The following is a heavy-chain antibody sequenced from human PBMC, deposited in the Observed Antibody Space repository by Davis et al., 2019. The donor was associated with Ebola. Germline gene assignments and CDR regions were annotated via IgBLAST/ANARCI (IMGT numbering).Heavy chain of an antibody. J-gene: IGHJ4*02. Sequence: PGGSLRLSCAASGFTFSSYAMSWVRQAPGKGLEWVSYISSSSSTIYYADSVKGRFTISRDNAKNSLYLQMNSLRDEDTAVYYCARYPGGWHYYFDYWGQGTLVTVSS. CDR1: GFTFSSYA. D-gene: IGHD2-15*01. CDR2: ISSSSSTI. V-gene: IGHV3-48*02. CDR3: ARYPGGWHYYFDY.